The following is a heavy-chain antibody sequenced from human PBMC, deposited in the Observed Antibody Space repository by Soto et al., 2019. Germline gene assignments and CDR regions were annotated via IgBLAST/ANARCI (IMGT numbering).Heavy chain of an antibody. CDR3: TTDSYSTMIVVRFVY. J-gene: IGHJ4*01. CDR2: SKRKTDSATT. CDR1: GFTFSNAW. V-gene: IGHV3-15*07. D-gene: IGHD3-22*01. Sequence: PGGSLRLSCAASGFTFSNAWINSVRQAPGMGLEWVGSSKRKTDSATTDFAAPVKGRFAISRDESKHMVYLQMNSLKTEDTGIYYFTTDSYSTMIVVRFVYWGHRTLVTVPS.